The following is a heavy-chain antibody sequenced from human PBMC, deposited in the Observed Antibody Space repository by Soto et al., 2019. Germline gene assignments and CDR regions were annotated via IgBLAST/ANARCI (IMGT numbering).Heavy chain of an antibody. CDR1: GFTFSNAW. CDR2: IKSKTDGGTT. D-gene: IGHD3-3*01. Sequence: GGSLRLPCAASGFTFSNAWMSWVRQAPGKGLEWVGRIKSKTDGGTTDYAAPVKGRFTISRDDSKNTLYLQMNSLKTEDTAVYYCTTVFWSGYYVGNYYYGMDVWGQGTTVTVSS. J-gene: IGHJ6*02. V-gene: IGHV3-15*01. CDR3: TTVFWSGYYVGNYYYGMDV.